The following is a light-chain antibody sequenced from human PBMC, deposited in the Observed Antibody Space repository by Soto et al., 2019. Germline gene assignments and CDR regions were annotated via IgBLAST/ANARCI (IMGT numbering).Light chain of an antibody. CDR2: DAS. V-gene: IGKV3D-15*01. CDR3: QQYNNWPRT. J-gene: IGKJ1*01. Sequence: EIVLIQSPATLSLSPGERATLSCRASQSVSSNLAWYQQNPGQAPRLLIFDASNRATGIPARFSGSGSGTEFTLTISSLQSEDFAVYYCQQYNNWPRTFGQGTKVDI. CDR1: QSVSSN.